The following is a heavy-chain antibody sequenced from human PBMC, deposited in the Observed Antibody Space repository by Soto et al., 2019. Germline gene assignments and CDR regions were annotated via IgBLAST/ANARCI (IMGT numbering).Heavy chain of an antibody. Sequence: SSETLSLTCTVSGGSISSGGYYWRWIRQHPGKGLEWIGYIYYSGSTYYNPSLKSRVTISVDTSKNQFSLKLSSVTAADTAVYYCARGAGYCSGGSCYRSLYYMDVWGKGTTVTVSS. V-gene: IGHV4-31*03. CDR1: GGSISSGGYY. CDR2: IYYSGST. D-gene: IGHD2-15*01. CDR3: ARGAGYCSGGSCYRSLYYMDV. J-gene: IGHJ6*03.